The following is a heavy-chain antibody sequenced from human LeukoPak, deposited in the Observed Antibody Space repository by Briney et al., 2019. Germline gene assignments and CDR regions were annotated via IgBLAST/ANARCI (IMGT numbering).Heavy chain of an antibody. V-gene: IGHV4-34*01. CDR2: INHSGST. D-gene: IGHD6-13*01. J-gene: IGHJ6*03. CDR1: GGSLSGYY. CDR3: ARRGSSSLYYYYYMDV. Sequence: SETLSLTCAVYGGSLSGYYWSWIRQPPGKGLEWIGEINHSGSTNYNPSLKSRVTISVDTSKNQFSLKLSSVTAADTAVYYCARRGSSSLYYYYYMDVWGKGTPVTVSS.